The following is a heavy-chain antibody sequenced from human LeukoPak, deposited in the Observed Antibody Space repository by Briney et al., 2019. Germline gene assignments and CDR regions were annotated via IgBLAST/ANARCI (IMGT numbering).Heavy chain of an antibody. J-gene: IGHJ6*03. V-gene: IGHV3-30*04. CDR3: VPRKEWSCYMDV. CDR1: GFTFSSYA. CDR2: ISYDESNT. D-gene: IGHD3-3*01. Sequence: GGSLRLSCAASGFTFSSYAMHWVRQAPGKGLEWVALISYDESNTFYADSVKGRFTISRDNAKNTLNLQMNSLRAEDTAVYYCVPRKEWSCYMDVWGKGTTVTVSS.